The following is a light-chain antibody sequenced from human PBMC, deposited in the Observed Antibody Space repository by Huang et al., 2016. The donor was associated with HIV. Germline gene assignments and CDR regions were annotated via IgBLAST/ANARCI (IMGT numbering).Light chain of an antibody. J-gene: IGKJ1*01. CDR1: QRISRW. Sequence: DIQMTQSPSTLSASVGDRVTVPCRASQRISRWWAWYQQKPGKAPKLLIYDASTLKSGVPSRFSGSGSGTDFTLTISSLQPDDFATYYCQQYSSYPWTFGPGTKVEI. CDR2: DAS. CDR3: QQYSSYPWT. V-gene: IGKV1-5*01.